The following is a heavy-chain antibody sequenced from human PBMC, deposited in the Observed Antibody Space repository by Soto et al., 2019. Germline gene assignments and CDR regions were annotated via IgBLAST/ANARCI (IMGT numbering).Heavy chain of an antibody. J-gene: IGHJ6*02. CDR3: AKEMPQVVPAAIGKYYYYGMDV. D-gene: IGHD2-2*01. Sequence: GGSLSLSCAASGFTFSSYGMHWVSQAPGKGLEWVAVISYDGSNKYYADSAKGQFTISRDNSKNTLYLQMNSLRAEDTAVYYCAKEMPQVVPAAIGKYYYYGMDVWGQGTTVTVSS. CDR2: ISYDGSNK. CDR1: GFTFSSYG. V-gene: IGHV3-30*18.